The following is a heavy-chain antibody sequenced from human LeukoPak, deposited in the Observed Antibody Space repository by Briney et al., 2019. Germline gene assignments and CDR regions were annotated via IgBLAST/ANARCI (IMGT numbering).Heavy chain of an antibody. CDR1: GYSISTGYY. D-gene: IGHD3-22*01. CDR3: ARETNYYDSSGYYVGWFLTPFDY. V-gene: IGHV4-38-2*02. Sequence: SETLSLTCTVSGYSISTGYYWDWIRQPPGKGLEWIGSIYYSGSTYYNPSLKSRVTISVDTSKNQFSLKLSSVTAADTAVYYCARETNYYDSSGYYVGWFLTPFDYWGQGTLVTVSS. J-gene: IGHJ4*02. CDR2: IYYSGST.